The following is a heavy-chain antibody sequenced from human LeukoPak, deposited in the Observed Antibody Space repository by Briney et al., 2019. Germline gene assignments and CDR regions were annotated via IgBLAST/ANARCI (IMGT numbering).Heavy chain of an antibody. D-gene: IGHD3-3*01. CDR1: GFTFSSYW. Sequence: GGSLRLSCAASGFTFSSYWMSRVRQAPGKGLEWVANIKQDGSEKYYVDSVKGRFTISRDNAKNSLYLQMNSLRAEDTAVYYCARDQAVTRRDYYYYYGMDVWGQGTTVTVSS. V-gene: IGHV3-7*01. J-gene: IGHJ6*02. CDR3: ARDQAVTRRDYYYYYGMDV. CDR2: IKQDGSEK.